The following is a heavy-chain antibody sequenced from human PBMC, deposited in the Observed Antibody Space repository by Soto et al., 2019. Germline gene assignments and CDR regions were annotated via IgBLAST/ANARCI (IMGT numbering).Heavy chain of an antibody. CDR1: GFAFSSYG. D-gene: IGHD3-9*01. CDR3: ARTSAGNGYVDSC. V-gene: IGHV3-33*01. Sequence: LRLSCAASGFAFSSYGMHWVGQAPGKGLEWVAVIWYDGSNKYYADSVKARFTISRDNSKNTLHLQMNSLRAEDTAGDYCARTSAGNGYVDSCWAQGTLFPVS. CDR2: IWYDGSNK. J-gene: IGHJ4*02.